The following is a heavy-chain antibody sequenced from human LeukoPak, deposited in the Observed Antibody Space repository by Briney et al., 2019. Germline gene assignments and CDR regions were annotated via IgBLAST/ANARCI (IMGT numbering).Heavy chain of an antibody. J-gene: IGHJ4*02. V-gene: IGHV1-69*05. CDR3: AQQVVTTSYIFDY. CDR2: IIPIFGTA. D-gene: IGHD3-22*01. CDR1: GGTFSSYA. Sequence: SVKVSCKASGGTFSSYAISWVRQAPGQGLEWMGGIIPIFGTANYAQKFQGRVTITTDESTSTAYMELSSLRSEDTAVYYCAQQVVTTSYIFDYWGQGTLATVSS.